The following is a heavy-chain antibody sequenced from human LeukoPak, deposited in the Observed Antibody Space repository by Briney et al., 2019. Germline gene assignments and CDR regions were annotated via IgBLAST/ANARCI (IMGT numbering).Heavy chain of an antibody. CDR2: ISNDGTNK. V-gene: IGHV3-30*04. CDR3: GRDQGGSIGWYGDY. D-gene: IGHD6-19*01. J-gene: IGHJ4*02. CDR1: GFTFSSYA. Sequence: AESLRLSCAASGFTFSSYAMDWVRQAPGKGLEWVAFISNDGTNKYYADSVKGRFTISRDNSKNTLYLQMNSLRAEDTAVYYCGRDQGGSIGWYGDYWGQGTLVTVSS.